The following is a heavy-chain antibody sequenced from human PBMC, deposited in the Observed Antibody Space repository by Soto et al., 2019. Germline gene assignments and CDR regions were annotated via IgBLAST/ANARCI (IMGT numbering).Heavy chain of an antibody. V-gene: IGHV5-51*01. Sequence: ESLKISSEGSGYSFTSYWISWVRQMPGKGLEWMGIIYPGDSDTRYSPSFQGQVTISADKSISTAYLQWSSLKASDTAMYYCARPSGYSGYDYYYGMDVWGQGTTVTVSS. CDR3: ARPSGYSGYDYYYGMDV. J-gene: IGHJ6*02. CDR2: IYPGDSDT. CDR1: GYSFTSYW. D-gene: IGHD5-12*01.